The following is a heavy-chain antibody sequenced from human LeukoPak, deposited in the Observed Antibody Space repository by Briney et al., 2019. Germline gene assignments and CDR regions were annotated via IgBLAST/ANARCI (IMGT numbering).Heavy chain of an antibody. V-gene: IGHV1-2*02. Sequence: ASVKVSCKASGYTFTGYHMHWVRQVPGQGLEWMGWIKPNSGGTNYAQKFQGRVTMTRDTSISTAYMELSSLRSEDTAVYYCARGPSITMVRGGQWYYYMDVWGKGTTVTISS. CDR2: IKPNSGGT. J-gene: IGHJ6*03. D-gene: IGHD3-10*01. CDR1: GYTFTGYH. CDR3: ARGPSITMVRGGQWYYYMDV.